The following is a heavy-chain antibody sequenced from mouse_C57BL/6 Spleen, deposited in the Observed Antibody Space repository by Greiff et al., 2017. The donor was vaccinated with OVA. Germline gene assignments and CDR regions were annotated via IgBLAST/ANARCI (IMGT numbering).Heavy chain of an antibody. V-gene: IGHV1-64*01. Sequence: VQLQQPGAELVKPGASVKLSCKASGYTFTSYWMHWVKQRPGQGLEWIGMIHPNSGSTNYNEKFKSKATLTVDKSSSTAYMQLSSLTSEDSAVYNWAREGIYYDYGLDYWGQGTTLTVSS. CDR3: AREGIYYDYGLDY. CDR2: IHPNSGST. J-gene: IGHJ2*01. CDR1: GYTFTSYW. D-gene: IGHD2-4*01.